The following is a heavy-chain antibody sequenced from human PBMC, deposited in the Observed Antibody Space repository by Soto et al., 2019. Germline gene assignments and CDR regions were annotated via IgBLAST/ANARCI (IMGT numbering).Heavy chain of an antibody. D-gene: IGHD3-9*01. V-gene: IGHV3-7*05. Sequence: GGSLRLSCAASGFTFSSYWMSWVRQAPGKGLEWVANIKQDGSEKYYVDSVKGRFTISRDNAKNSLYLQMNSLRAEDTAVYYCARDQYYDILTGPTFEYYGMDVWGQGTTVT. CDR3: ARDQYYDILTGPTFEYYGMDV. CDR1: GFTFSSYW. CDR2: IKQDGSEK. J-gene: IGHJ6*02.